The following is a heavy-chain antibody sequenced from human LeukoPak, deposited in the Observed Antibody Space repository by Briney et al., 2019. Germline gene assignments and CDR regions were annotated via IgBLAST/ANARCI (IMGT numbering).Heavy chain of an antibody. J-gene: IGHJ4*02. CDR1: GFTFSNAW. Sequence: GGFLRLSCAASGFTFSNAWMSWVRQAPGKGLEWVGRIKSKTDGGTTDYAAPVKGRFTISRDDSKNTLYLQMNSLKTEDTAVYYCTTGYSGSYPDFDYWGQGTLVTVSS. V-gene: IGHV3-15*01. CDR2: IKSKTDGGTT. D-gene: IGHD1-26*01. CDR3: TTGYSGSYPDFDY.